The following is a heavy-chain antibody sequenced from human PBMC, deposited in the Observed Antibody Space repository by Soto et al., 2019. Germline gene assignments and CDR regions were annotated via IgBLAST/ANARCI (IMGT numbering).Heavy chain of an antibody. CDR2: ISYDGANK. Sequence: GGSLRLSCAASGFTFSSYGIHWVRQAPGKGLEWVALISYDGANKYYADSVKGRFTISRDNSKNTLYLQMNSLRPEDTAVYYFARDRYGGPDYWGQGTLVTVSS. V-gene: IGHV3-30*03. D-gene: IGHD4-17*01. CDR3: ARDRYGGPDY. CDR1: GFTFSSYG. J-gene: IGHJ4*02.